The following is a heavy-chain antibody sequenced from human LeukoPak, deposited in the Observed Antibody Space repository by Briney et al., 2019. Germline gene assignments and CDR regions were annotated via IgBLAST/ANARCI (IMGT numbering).Heavy chain of an antibody. J-gene: IGHJ5*02. CDR1: GYSISSSNW. CDR3: SCVVPAASMAFDP. Sequence: SDTLSLTCAVSGYSISSSNWWGWIRQPPGKGLEWIGYIYYSGSTYYNPSLKSRVTMSVDTPKNQFSLKLSSVTAVDTAVYYCSCVVPAASMAFDPWGQGTLVTVSS. V-gene: IGHV4-28*01. D-gene: IGHD2-2*01. CDR2: IYYSGST.